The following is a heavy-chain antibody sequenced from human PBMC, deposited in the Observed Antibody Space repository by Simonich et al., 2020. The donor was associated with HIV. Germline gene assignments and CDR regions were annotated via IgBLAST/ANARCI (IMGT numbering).Heavy chain of an antibody. J-gene: IGHJ6*03. CDR1: NGSFSGDF. CDR2: INHFESH. D-gene: IGHD3-9*01. CDR3: ARRRILTTYYFRDYYYYMDV. Sequence: QVQLQQWGAGLLKPSETLSLTCAVYNGSFSGDFWSWTRQPPGKGLEWIGEINHFESHNYNPPLKSRVTRSLDTSKNQFSLRLSSVTAADTAVYYCARRRILTTYYFRDYYYYMDVWGEGTTVTVSS. V-gene: IGHV4-34*01.